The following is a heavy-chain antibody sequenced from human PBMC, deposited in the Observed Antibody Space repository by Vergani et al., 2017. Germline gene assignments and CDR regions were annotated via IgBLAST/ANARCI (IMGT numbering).Heavy chain of an antibody. Sequence: QVQLVQSGAEVKKPGSSVKVSCKASGGTFSNYAISWVRQAPGQGLEWMGGIIPIFGSANSAQMFQGRVTITADEPTSTAYMELSSLRSEDTAVYYCARGGITIFGVANYYYYYMDVWGKGTTVTVSS. J-gene: IGHJ6*03. CDR1: GGTFSNYA. CDR3: ARGGITIFGVANYYYYYMDV. CDR2: IIPIFGSA. V-gene: IGHV1-69*01. D-gene: IGHD3-3*01.